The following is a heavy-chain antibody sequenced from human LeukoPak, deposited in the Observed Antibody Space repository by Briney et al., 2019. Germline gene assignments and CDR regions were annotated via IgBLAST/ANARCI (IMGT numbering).Heavy chain of an antibody. CDR1: GGSISSYY. J-gene: IGHJ6*03. Sequence: PSETLSLTCTVSGGSISSYYWSWVRQPPGKGLEWIGSIYYSGTTYYNPSLKSRVTISLDTSKNQFSLKLSSVTAADTAVYYCARDKGGLGRGYYYMDVWGKGTTVTVSS. CDR2: IYYSGTT. CDR3: ARDKGGLGRGYYYMDV. V-gene: IGHV4-59*12. D-gene: IGHD3/OR15-3a*01.